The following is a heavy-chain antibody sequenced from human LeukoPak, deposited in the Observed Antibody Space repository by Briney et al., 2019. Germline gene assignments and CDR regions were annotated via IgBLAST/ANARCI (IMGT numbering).Heavy chain of an antibody. D-gene: IGHD6-19*01. CDR1: GYTFTSYY. CDR3: ARGPYSSGWYGLDY. V-gene: IGHV1-46*01. Sequence: ASVKVSCKASGYTFTSYYMHWVRQAPGQGLEWMGIINPSGGSTRYAQNFQGRVTMTRDTSTSTVSMELSSLRSEDTAMYYCARGPYSSGWYGLDYWGQGTLVTVST. J-gene: IGHJ4*02. CDR2: INPSGGST.